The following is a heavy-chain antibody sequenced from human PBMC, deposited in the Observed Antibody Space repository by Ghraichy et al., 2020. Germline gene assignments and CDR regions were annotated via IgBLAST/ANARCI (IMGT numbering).Heavy chain of an antibody. V-gene: IGHV5-51*01. CDR3: ASPTMVQGVIHPLEYGMDV. J-gene: IGHJ6*02. Sequence: GESLNISCKGSGYSFTSYWIGWVRQMPGKGLEWMGIIYPGDSDTRYSPSFQGQVTISADKSISTAYLQWSSLKASDTAMYYCASPTMVQGVIHPLEYGMDVWGQGTTVTVSS. CDR2: IYPGDSDT. D-gene: IGHD3-10*01. CDR1: GYSFTSYW.